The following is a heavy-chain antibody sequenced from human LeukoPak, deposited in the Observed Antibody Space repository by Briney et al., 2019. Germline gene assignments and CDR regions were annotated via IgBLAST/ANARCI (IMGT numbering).Heavy chain of an antibody. CDR1: GFTFDDYA. CDR3: ARDSCGSPSCFDY. V-gene: IGHV3-9*01. Sequence: GGSLRLSCAASGFTFDDYAMHWVRQAPGKGLEWVSGISWNSGYIGYADSVKGRFTISRDNAKNTLFLQVNSLRAEDTAVYYCARDSCGSPSCFDYWGQGTLVTVSS. CDR2: ISWNSGYI. D-gene: IGHD2-2*01. J-gene: IGHJ4*02.